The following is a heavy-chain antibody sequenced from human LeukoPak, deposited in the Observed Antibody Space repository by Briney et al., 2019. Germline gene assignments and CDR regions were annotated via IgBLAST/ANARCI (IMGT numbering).Heavy chain of an antibody. J-gene: IGHJ3*02. CDR3: AREDGDAFDI. V-gene: IGHV3-48*03. D-gene: IGHD5-24*01. Sequence: GSLRLSCIASGFTFSSYETDWVRRAPGKGLEWVSYIGSSGGSRYYADSVKGRFTTSRDNAKNSLYLQMNSLRAEDTAVYYCAREDGDAFDIWGQGTMVTVSS. CDR2: IGSSGGSR. CDR1: GFTFSSYE.